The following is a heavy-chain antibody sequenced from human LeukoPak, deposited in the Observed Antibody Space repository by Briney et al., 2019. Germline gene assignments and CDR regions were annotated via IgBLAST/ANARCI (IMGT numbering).Heavy chain of an antibody. J-gene: IGHJ3*02. D-gene: IGHD2-2*01. V-gene: IGHV4-61*09. Sequence: SETLSLTCIVSGDSISSGAYYWTWIRQPAGKGLEWIGHIYNTGTTNYNPSLKSRVTISVDTSKNQFSLKLSSVTAADTAVYYCARIPTNAVPAAHNGFDIWGQGTMLTVSS. CDR1: GDSISSGAYY. CDR2: IYNTGTT. CDR3: ARIPTNAVPAAHNGFDI.